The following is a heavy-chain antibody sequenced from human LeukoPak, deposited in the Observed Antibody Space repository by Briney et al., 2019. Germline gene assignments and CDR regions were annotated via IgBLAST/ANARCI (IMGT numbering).Heavy chain of an antibody. V-gene: IGHV1-46*01. CDR3: ARDNQPTTGTYDAFDI. Sequence: GASVKVSCKASGYTFTSYYMHWVRQAPGQGLEWMGIINPSGGTTSYAQNFQGRVTMTGDMSTSTVYMELYSLRSEDTAVYYCARDNQPTTGTYDAFDIWGQGTMVTVSS. J-gene: IGHJ3*02. CDR2: INPSGGTT. CDR1: GYTFTSYY. D-gene: IGHD1-1*01.